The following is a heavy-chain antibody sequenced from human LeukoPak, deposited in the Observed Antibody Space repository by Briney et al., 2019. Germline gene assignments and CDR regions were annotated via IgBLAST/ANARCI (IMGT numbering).Heavy chain of an antibody. V-gene: IGHV4-30-4*08. CDR2: IYYSGST. CDR3: ARLLFDFSSGYYMGFDP. Sequence: SETLSLTCTVSGGSISSGDYYWSWIRQPPGKGLEWIGYIYYSGSTYYNPSLKSRVTISVDTSKNQISLNLNSVTAADTAVYYCARLLFDFSSGYYMGFDPWGQGTLVTVSS. CDR1: GGSISSGDYY. J-gene: IGHJ5*02. D-gene: IGHD3-3*01.